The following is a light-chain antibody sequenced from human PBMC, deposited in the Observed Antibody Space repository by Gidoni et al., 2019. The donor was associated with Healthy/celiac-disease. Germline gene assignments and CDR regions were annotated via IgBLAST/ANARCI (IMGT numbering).Light chain of an antibody. CDR3: SSYTSSSTQV. J-gene: IGLJ2*01. V-gene: IGLV2-14*03. Sequence: QSALTQPASVSGSPGQSITISCTGTSSDVGCYNYVPWYQQHPGKAPKLMIYDVSNRPSGVSNRFSGSKSGNTASLTISGLQAEDEADYYCSSYTSSSTQVFGGGTKLTVL. CDR2: DVS. CDR1: SSDVGCYNY.